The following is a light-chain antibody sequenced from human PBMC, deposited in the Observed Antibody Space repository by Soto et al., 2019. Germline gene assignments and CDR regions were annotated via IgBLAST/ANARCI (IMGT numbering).Light chain of an antibody. J-gene: IGKJ5*01. Sequence: EISMTQFPAILSASPGGGATLSCRAAQDVTTNVAWYQLRRGQPPRLLIYDISTRATGVPARFSGSGSGTEFTLTISGLQSEDFALYFCQQYNNWPFSFGPGTRLEI. CDR1: QDVTTN. CDR2: DIS. V-gene: IGKV3-15*01. CDR3: QQYNNWPFS.